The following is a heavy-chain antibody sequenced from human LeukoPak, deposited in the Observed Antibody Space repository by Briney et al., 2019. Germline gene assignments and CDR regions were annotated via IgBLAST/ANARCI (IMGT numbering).Heavy chain of an antibody. CDR3: ARVQGNAISPWFDP. J-gene: IGHJ5*02. CDR2: IYYSGST. Sequence: SETLSLTCTVSGGSISSYYWSWIRQPPGKGLEWTGYIYYSGSTNYNPSLKSRVTISVDTSKNQFSLKLSSVTAADTAVYYCARVQGNAISPWFDPWGQGTLVTVSS. D-gene: IGHD4-23*01. V-gene: IGHV4-59*01. CDR1: GGSISSYY.